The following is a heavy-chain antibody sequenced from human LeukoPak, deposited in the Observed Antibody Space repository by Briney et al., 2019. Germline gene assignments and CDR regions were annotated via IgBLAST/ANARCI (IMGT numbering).Heavy chain of an antibody. CDR1: GGSISPYY. V-gene: IGHV4-59*01. CDR3: ARYRGAPTWYFDL. J-gene: IGHJ2*01. Sequence: SETLSLTCTVSGGSISPYYWSWIRQPPGKGLEWIGYIYYNGSTKYNLSLKSQVTMSVDTSKSQFSLKLTSVTAADTAVYYCARYRGAPTWYFDLWGRGTLVTVSS. CDR2: IYYNGST. D-gene: IGHD1-26*01.